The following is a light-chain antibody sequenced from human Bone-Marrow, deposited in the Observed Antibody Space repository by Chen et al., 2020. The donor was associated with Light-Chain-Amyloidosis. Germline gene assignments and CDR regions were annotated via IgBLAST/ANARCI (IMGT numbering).Light chain of an antibody. Sequence: QAVVTQETSLTVSPGGTVTLTCGSSTGAVTSGHFPYWFQQKPGQAPRTLIYDTSNKHSWTPARFSGSLLGGKAALTLSGPQPGDEAEYDCLLTYIGAMVFGGGTKLTVL. CDR1: TGAVTSGHF. CDR2: DTS. CDR3: LLTYIGAMV. V-gene: IGLV7-46*01. J-gene: IGLJ2*01.